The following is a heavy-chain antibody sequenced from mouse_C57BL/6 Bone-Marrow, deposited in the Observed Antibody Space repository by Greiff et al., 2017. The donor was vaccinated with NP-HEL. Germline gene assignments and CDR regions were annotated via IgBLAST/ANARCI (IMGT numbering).Heavy chain of an antibody. J-gene: IGHJ4*01. CDR3: SRNPLYPGYAMDY. CDR1: GFSLTSYG. CDR2: IWSGGST. Sequence: VQGVESGPGLVQPSQSLSITCTVSGFSLTSYGVHWVRQSPGKGLEWLGVIWSGGSTDYNAAFISRLSISKDSSKSQVFFKMNSLQADDTAIYYCSRNPLYPGYAMDYWGQGTSVTVSS. V-gene: IGHV2-2*01.